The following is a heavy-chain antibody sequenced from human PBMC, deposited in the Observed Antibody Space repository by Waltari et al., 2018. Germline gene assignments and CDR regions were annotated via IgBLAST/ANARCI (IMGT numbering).Heavy chain of an antibody. J-gene: IGHJ4*02. Sequence: EVQLVESGGGLVQPGGSLRLSCAASGLTCTDAWMSWVRQAPGKGLEWVANVKQDGSVKSYVDAVKGRFTISRDNAQKSIYLQMNSLRAEDTAVYYCARDRAYSNYGTGIYYFDYWGQGSPVTVSS. CDR2: VKQDGSVK. CDR1: GLTCTDAW. D-gene: IGHD3-10*01. V-gene: IGHV3-7*01. CDR3: ARDRAYSNYGTGIYYFDY.